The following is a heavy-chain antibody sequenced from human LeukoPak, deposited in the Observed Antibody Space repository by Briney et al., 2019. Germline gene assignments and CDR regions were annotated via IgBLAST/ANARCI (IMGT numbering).Heavy chain of an antibody. CDR3: ARDSDCSGGSCYGMDV. CDR1: GFTVSSNY. D-gene: IGHD2-15*01. J-gene: IGHJ6*02. V-gene: IGHV3-53*04. Sequence: GGSLRLSCAASGFTVSSNYMSWVRQAPGEGLEWVSVIYSGGSTYYADSVKGRFTISRHNSKNTLYLQMNSLRAEDRAVYYYARDSDCSGGSCYGMDVWGQGPTVTVSS. CDR2: IYSGGST.